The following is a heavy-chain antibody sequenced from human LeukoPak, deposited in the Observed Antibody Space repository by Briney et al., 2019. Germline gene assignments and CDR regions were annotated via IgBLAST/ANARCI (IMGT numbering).Heavy chain of an antibody. CDR2: IIPIFGTA. D-gene: IGHD1-26*01. J-gene: IGHJ4*02. V-gene: IGHV1-69*13. CDR3: ASWGGGAKDY. Sequence: RASVKVSCKASGGTFSSYAISWVRQAPGQGLERMGGIIPIFGTANYAQKFQGRVTITADESTSTAYMELSSLRSEDTAVYYCASWGGGAKDYWGQGTLVTVSS. CDR1: GGTFSSYA.